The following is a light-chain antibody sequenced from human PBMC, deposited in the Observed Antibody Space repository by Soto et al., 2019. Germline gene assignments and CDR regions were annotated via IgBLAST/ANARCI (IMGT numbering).Light chain of an antibody. CDR1: QGISNS. CDR3: QSYKSAPRA. Sequence: DIQMTQSPSSLSASIGDRVTISCRASQGISNSLSWYQQKAGEVPKLLIYAASTSHSGVPSRFRGSGSGTDFTLTISSPQAEDVATYYCQSYKSAPRAFGQGTKVEIK. V-gene: IGKV1-27*01. J-gene: IGKJ1*01. CDR2: AAS.